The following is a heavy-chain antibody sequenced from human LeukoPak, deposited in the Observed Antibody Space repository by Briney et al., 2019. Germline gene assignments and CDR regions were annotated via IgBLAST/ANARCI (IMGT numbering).Heavy chain of an antibody. CDR1: GGTFSSYA. CDR2: IIPILGIA. CDR3: ARDPTYSYGQHGMDV. J-gene: IGHJ6*02. D-gene: IGHD5-18*01. V-gene: IGHV1-69*04. Sequence: SVKVSCKASGGTFSSYAISWVRQAPGQGLEWMGRIIPILGIANYAQKFQGRVTITADKSTSTACMELSSLRSEDTAVYYCARDPTYSYGQHGMDVWGQGTTVTVSS.